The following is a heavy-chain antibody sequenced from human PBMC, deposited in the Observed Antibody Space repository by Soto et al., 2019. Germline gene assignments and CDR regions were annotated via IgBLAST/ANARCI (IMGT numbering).Heavy chain of an antibody. V-gene: IGHV4-30-4*01. D-gene: IGHD3-10*01. CDR1: GGSIGSADYY. CDR2: IYYSGRT. J-gene: IGHJ4*02. Sequence: PSETLSLTCTVSGGSIGSADYYWSWLRQSPGKGLEWIGYIYYSGRTYYNPSLESRLTISIDTSKNQFSLKLNSVTAADTAVYYCARERAVREGLITHKQPYYFHYWGQGTLGTVSS. CDR3: ARERAVREGLITHKQPYYFHY.